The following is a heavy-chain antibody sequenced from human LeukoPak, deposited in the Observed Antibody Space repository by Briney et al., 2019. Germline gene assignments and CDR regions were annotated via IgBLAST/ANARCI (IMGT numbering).Heavy chain of an antibody. CDR2: IIPIFGIA. CDR3: ATHYYDSSGYYYPWDY. D-gene: IGHD3-22*01. CDR1: GGTFSSYA. Sequence: GASVKVSCKASGGTFSSYAISWVRQAPGQGLEWMGRIIPIFGIANYAQKFQGRVTITPDKSTSTAYMELSSLRSEDTAVYYCATHYYDSSGYYYPWDYWGQGTLVTVSS. V-gene: IGHV1-69*04. J-gene: IGHJ4*02.